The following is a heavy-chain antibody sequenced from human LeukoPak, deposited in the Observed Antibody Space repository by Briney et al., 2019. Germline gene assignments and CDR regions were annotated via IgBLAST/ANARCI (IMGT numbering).Heavy chain of an antibody. J-gene: IGHJ6*02. V-gene: IGHV1-2*06. Sequence: ASVRISCRASGYTFTGYYMHWVRQAPGQGLEWMGRINPNSGGTNYAQKFQGRVTMARDTSISTAYMELSSLRSEDTAVYYCARDMASDPIYYYYGMDVWGQGTTVTVSS. CDR1: GYTFTGYY. CDR3: ARDMASDPIYYYYGMDV. D-gene: IGHD3-10*01. CDR2: INPNSGGT.